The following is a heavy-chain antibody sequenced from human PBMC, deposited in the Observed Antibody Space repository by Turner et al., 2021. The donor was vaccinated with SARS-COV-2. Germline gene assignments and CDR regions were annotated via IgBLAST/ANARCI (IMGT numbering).Heavy chain of an antibody. V-gene: IGHV4-34*01. J-gene: IGHJ4*02. CDR3: ARGSVT. D-gene: IGHD2-21*02. CDR1: RGSFTDSY. Sequence: QVHLQPWGKQLLKPSETLSLTCAVYRGSFTDSYWSWIRQSPERGLEWIGEINHSGITNINPSLKSLVTMSVDTPKNQFSLKLISVTAADTAIYYCARGSVTWGQGTLVTVSS. CDR2: INHSGIT.